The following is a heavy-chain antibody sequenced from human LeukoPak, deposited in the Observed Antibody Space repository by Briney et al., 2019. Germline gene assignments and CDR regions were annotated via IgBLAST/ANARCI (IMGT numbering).Heavy chain of an antibody. CDR3: AKAPSITMVRGVDY. J-gene: IGHJ4*02. V-gene: IGHV3-23*01. CDR1: GFTFGSYA. Sequence: PGGSLRLSCAASGFTFGSYAMSWVRQAPGKGLEWVSAISGSGGSTYYADSVKGRFTISRDNSKNTLYLQMNSLRAEDTAVYYCAKAPSITMVRGVDYWGQGTLVTVSS. CDR2: ISGSGGST. D-gene: IGHD3-10*01.